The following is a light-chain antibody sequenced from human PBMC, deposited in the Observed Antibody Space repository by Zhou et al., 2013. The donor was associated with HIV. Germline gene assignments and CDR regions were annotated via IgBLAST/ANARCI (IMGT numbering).Light chain of an antibody. J-gene: IGKJ5*01. CDR3: QQYGSSPLIT. CDR2: GAS. Sequence: EIVLTQSPGTLSLSPGEGATLSCRASQSVSSNYLTWYQQKPGQAPRLLIYGASSRATGVPDRFSGSGSGTDFTLTISRLEPEDLAVYYCQQYGSSPLITFGQGTRLEIK. V-gene: IGKV3-20*01. CDR1: QSVSSNY.